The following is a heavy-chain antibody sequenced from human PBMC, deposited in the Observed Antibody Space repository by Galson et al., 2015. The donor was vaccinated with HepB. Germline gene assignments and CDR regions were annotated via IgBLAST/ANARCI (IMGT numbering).Heavy chain of an antibody. CDR2: ISSSSDNT. Sequence: SLRLSCAASGFMFNSYAMSWVRQAPGKGLEWVSGISSSSDNTYFADSVKGRFTISRDNSKSTVYLQMNSLRAEDTAVYYCAKVPNYDFWGGYSASFDYWGQGILVTVSS. CDR3: AKVPNYDFWGGYSASFDY. V-gene: IGHV3-23*01. CDR1: GFMFNSYA. D-gene: IGHD3-3*01. J-gene: IGHJ4*02.